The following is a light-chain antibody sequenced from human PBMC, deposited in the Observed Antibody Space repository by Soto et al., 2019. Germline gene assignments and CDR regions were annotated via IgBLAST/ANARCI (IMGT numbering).Light chain of an antibody. CDR3: AAWDDSLSVV. CDR2: SNN. CDR1: SSNIGSNY. V-gene: IGLV1-47*02. J-gene: IGLJ2*01. Sequence: QSVLTQPPSASGPPGQRVTISCSGSSSNIGSNYVYWYQQLPGTAPKLLIYSNNQRPSGVPDGFSGSRSGTSASLAISGLRSEDEADYYCAAWDDSLSVVFGGGTQLAVL.